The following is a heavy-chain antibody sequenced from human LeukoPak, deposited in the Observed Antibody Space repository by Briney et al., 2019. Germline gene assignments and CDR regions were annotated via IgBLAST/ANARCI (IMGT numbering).Heavy chain of an antibody. CDR3: ATVSVAVAGQDY. D-gene: IGHD6-19*01. V-gene: IGHV1-69-2*01. J-gene: IGHJ4*02. CDR2: VDPEDGET. Sequence: ASVKVSCKVSGYTFTDYYMHWVQQAPGKGLEWMGLVDPEDGETIYAEKFQGRVTITADTSTDTAYMELSSLRSEETAVYYCATVSVAVAGQDYWGQGTLVTVSS. CDR1: GYTFTDYY.